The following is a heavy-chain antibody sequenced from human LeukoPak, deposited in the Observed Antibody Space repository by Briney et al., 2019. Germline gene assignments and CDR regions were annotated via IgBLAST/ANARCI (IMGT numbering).Heavy chain of an antibody. CDR1: GYTFTSYY. V-gene: IGHV1-46*01. CDR3: ARDRDPDSSSWYWFDP. CDR2: INPSGGST. Sequence: ASVKVSCKASGYTFTSYYMHWVRQAPGQGLEWMGIINPSGGSTSYAQKFQGRVTMTRDTSTSTVYMELSSLRSEDTAVYYCARDRDPDSSSWYWFDPWGRGTLVTVSS. D-gene: IGHD6-13*01. J-gene: IGHJ5*02.